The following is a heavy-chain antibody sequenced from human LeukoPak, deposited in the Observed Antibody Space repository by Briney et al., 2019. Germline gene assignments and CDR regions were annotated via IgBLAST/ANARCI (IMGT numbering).Heavy chain of an antibody. V-gene: IGHV3-48*03. D-gene: IGHD1-26*01. CDR3: ATWAFYHSLDV. Sequence: GGSLRLSCAASGFSLSNYEINWVRQAPGMGLQWVAYISRTSGSIFYADSVKGRFTISRDNSKNSLYLQMNSLRSEDTALYYCATWAFYHSLDVWGQGTTVTVSS. J-gene: IGHJ6*02. CDR2: ISRTSGSI. CDR1: GFSLSNYE.